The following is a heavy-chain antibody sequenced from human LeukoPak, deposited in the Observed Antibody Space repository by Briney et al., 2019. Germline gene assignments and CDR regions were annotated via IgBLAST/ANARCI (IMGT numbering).Heavy chain of an antibody. CDR1: GGSISSYY. D-gene: IGHD6-13*01. CDR3: ARGGIAAAGRKYYFDY. CDR2: IFFTGST. J-gene: IGHJ4*02. Sequence: PSETLSLTCTVSGGSISSYYWSWIRQPPGKGLEWIGYIFFTGSTNYNPSLKSRLTMSVDTSKNQFSLKLSSVTAADTAVYYCARGGIAAAGRKYYFDYWGQGTLVTVSS. V-gene: IGHV4-59*08.